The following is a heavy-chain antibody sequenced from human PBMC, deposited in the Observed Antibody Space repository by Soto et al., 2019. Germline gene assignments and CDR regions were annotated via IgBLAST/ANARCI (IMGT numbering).Heavy chain of an antibody. CDR1: GFAFSSYW. CDR2: IYNDGSRT. D-gene: IGHD1-1*01. V-gene: IGHV3-74*01. Sequence: AGGSLRLSCAASGFAFSSYWMHWVRQTPGKGPVWVSRIYNDGSRTAYADSVKGRFTISRDNAKNTMYLQMSSLTVEDTAVYYCARDLSGDTTPYFDLWGQGTLVTVYS. CDR3: ARDLSGDTTPYFDL. J-gene: IGHJ4*02.